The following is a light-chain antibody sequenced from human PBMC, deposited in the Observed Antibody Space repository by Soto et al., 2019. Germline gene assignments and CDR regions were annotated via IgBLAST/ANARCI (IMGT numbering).Light chain of an antibody. V-gene: IGKV3-20*01. Sequence: EIVLTQSPGTLSLSPGERATLSCTASQSGSGSYLAWYQQKPGQAPRLLISGASRRATGVPDRFSGSGSGTDFTLTISSLQPEDFATYYRQQLNSYPLTFGGGTKVDIK. CDR2: GAS. J-gene: IGKJ4*01. CDR3: QQLNSYPLT. CDR1: QSGSGSY.